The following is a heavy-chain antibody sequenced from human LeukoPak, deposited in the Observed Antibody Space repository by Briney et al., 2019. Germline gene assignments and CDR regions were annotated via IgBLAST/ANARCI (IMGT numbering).Heavy chain of an antibody. CDR2: INHSGST. D-gene: IGHD3-10*02. Sequence: SETLSLTCTVSGGSFGSYYWSWIRQPPGKGLEWIGEINHSGSTNYNPSLKSRVTISVDTSKNQFSLKLSSVTAADTAVYYCARSPQQPSSVQGGYFDYWGQGTLVTVSS. J-gene: IGHJ4*02. CDR3: ARSPQQPSSVQGGYFDY. V-gene: IGHV4-34*01. CDR1: GGSFGSYY.